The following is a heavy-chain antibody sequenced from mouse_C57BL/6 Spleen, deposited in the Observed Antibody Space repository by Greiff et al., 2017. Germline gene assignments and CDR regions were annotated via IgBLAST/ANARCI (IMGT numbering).Heavy chain of an antibody. CDR1: GFTFSSYA. CDR3: TSVTTVVATEYFDV. J-gene: IGHJ1*03. Sequence: EVMLVESGEGLVKPGGSLKLSCAASGFTFSSYAMSWVRQTPEKRLEWVAYISSGGDYIYYADTVKGRFTISRDNARNTLYLQMSRLKSEDTAMYYCTSVTTVVATEYFDVWGTGTTVTVSS. V-gene: IGHV5-9-1*02. CDR2: ISSGGDYI. D-gene: IGHD1-1*01.